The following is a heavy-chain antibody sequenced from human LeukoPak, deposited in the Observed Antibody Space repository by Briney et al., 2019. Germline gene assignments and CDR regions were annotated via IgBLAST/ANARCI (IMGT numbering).Heavy chain of an antibody. Sequence: ASVKVSCKASGYTFTSYGISWVRQAPGQGLEWMGWISAYNGNTNYAQKLQGRVTMTTDTSTSTAYMELRSLRSDDTAVYYCARETIFGVLIAGFRWFDPWGQGTLVTVSP. J-gene: IGHJ5*02. V-gene: IGHV1-18*01. CDR1: GYTFTSYG. CDR3: ARETIFGVLIAGFRWFDP. CDR2: ISAYNGNT. D-gene: IGHD3-3*01.